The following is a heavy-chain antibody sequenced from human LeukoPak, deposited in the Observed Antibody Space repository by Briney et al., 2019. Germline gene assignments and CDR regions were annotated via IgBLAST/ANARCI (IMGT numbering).Heavy chain of an antibody. CDR2: INHSGST. D-gene: IGHD3-10*01. CDR3: ARGPASGSNFAWFDP. J-gene: IGHJ5*02. V-gene: IGHV4-34*01. CDR1: GGSLSNYY. Sequence: SETLSLTCAVYGGSLSNYYWSWIRQPSPGKGLEWIGEINHSGSTNYNPSLKSRVTTSVDMSKNQFSLELSYVTAADTAVYYCARGPASGSNFAWFDPWGQGTLVTVSS.